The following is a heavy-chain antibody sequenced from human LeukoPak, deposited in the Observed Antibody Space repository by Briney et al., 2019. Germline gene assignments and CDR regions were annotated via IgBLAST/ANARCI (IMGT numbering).Heavy chain of an antibody. V-gene: IGHV4-59*08. Sequence: SETLSLTCTVSGGSISSYYWSWIRQPPGKGLEWIGYIYYGGSTNYNPSLKRRVTISVDTSKNQFSLKLSSVTAADTAVYYCARRVTMVRGVITNNWFDPWGQGTLVTVSS. CDR3: ARRVTMVRGVITNNWFDP. J-gene: IGHJ5*02. D-gene: IGHD3-10*01. CDR1: GGSISSYY. CDR2: IYYGGST.